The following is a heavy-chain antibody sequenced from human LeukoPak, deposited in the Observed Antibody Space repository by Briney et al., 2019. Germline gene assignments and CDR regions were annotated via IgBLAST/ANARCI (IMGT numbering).Heavy chain of an antibody. CDR3: ARDVGSGRYSASGPIDY. Sequence: GGSLRLSCAASGFTFTTYWMTWVRQAPGKGLEWVANIKPDGSEKYYVDSVKGRFTISRDNAKNSLYLQMNSLRAEDTAVYYCARDVGSGRYSASGPIDYWGQRTLVTVSS. J-gene: IGHJ4*02. CDR1: GFTFTTYW. V-gene: IGHV3-7*01. D-gene: IGHD3-10*01. CDR2: IKPDGSEK.